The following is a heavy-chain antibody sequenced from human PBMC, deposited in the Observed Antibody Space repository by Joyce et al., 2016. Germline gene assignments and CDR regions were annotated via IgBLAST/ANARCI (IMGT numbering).Heavy chain of an antibody. V-gene: IGHV3-30*18. CDR3: AKEGYSYNWDDAYLDY. D-gene: IGHD1-20*01. CDR1: SFTFSDFG. CDR2: ISYDGTKT. Sequence: QVQLEESGGGVVQPGGSLRLSCAASSFTFSDFGMQWVRQAPGKGLEWVAVISYDGTKTYYADSVRGRCTISRDNSNNTLNLQMNSLRPEDTAVYYCAKEGYSYNWDDAYLDYWGQGALVTVSS. J-gene: IGHJ4*02.